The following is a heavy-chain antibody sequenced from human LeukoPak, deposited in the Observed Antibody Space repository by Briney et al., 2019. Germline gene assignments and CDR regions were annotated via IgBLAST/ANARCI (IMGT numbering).Heavy chain of an antibody. J-gene: IGHJ4*02. D-gene: IGHD6-6*01. Sequence: PGGSLRLSCAASGFTFSSYAMHWVRQAPGKGLEWVAVISYDGSNKYYADSVKGRFTISRDNSKNTLYLQMNSLRAEDTAVYDCARRGALGIAVRPGFWGQGTLVTVSS. CDR1: GFTFSSYA. CDR3: ARRGALGIAVRPGF. CDR2: ISYDGSNK. V-gene: IGHV3-30-3*01.